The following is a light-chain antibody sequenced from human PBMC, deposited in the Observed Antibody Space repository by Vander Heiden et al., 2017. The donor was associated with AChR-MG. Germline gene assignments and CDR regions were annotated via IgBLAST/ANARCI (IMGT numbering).Light chain of an antibody. CDR2: GAS. Sequence: DIQMTQSPSSLSASVGDRVTITCRTSQSISTYLNWYQQKPGKAPKLLIYGASNLESGVPSRFRGSGSGTDFTLTISTLQPEDFATYFCQQSYSFFETFGQGTKVDMK. CDR3: QQSYSFFET. V-gene: IGKV1-39*01. CDR1: QSISTY. J-gene: IGKJ1*01.